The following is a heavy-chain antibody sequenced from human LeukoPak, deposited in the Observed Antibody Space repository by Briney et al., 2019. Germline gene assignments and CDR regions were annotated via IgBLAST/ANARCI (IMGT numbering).Heavy chain of an antibody. V-gene: IGHV1-18*01. CDR3: ASSTDCSSTSCSADV. CDR1: GYTLTELS. Sequence: GASVKVSCKVSGYTLTELSMHWVRQAPGQGLEWMGWISAYNGNTNYAQKLQGRVTMTTDTSTSTAYMELRSLRSDDTAVYYCASSTDCSSTSCSADVWGQGTTVTVSS. D-gene: IGHD2-2*01. J-gene: IGHJ6*02. CDR2: ISAYNGNT.